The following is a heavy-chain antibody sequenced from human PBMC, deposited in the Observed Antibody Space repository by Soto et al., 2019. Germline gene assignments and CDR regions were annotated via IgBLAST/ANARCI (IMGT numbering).Heavy chain of an antibody. D-gene: IGHD3-22*01. CDR3: ATLVNYYDSSGYDDGAFDI. CDR2: IWYDGSNK. V-gene: IGHV3-33*01. CDR1: GFTFSSYG. Sequence: PGGSLRLSCAASGFTFSSYGMHWVRQAPGKGLEWVAVIWYDGSNKYYADSVKGRFTISRDNSKNTLYLQMNSLRAEDTAVYYCATLVNYYDSSGYDDGAFDIWGQGTMVTVSS. J-gene: IGHJ3*02.